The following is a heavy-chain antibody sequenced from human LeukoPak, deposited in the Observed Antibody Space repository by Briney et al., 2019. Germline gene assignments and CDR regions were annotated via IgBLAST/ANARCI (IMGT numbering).Heavy chain of an antibody. CDR1: GGSISGYY. CDR3: ARDTACDRNYYYGMDV. V-gene: IGHV4-4*07. J-gene: IGHJ6*02. Sequence: PSETLSLTCTVSGGSISGYYWSCIRQPAGKGLEWIGRIYASGRTNYNPSLRSRVTMSIDTSKNQFSLRLKSMTAADTAVYYCARDTACDRNYYYGMDVWGQGTTVTVSS. D-gene: IGHD3-22*01. CDR2: IYASGRT.